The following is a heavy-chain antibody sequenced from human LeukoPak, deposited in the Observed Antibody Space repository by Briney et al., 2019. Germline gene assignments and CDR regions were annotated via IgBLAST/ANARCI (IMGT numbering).Heavy chain of an antibody. V-gene: IGHV4-59*08. D-gene: IGHD3-22*01. CDR1: GGSISSYY. J-gene: IGHJ4*02. CDR2: IYYSGST. CDR3: ARLYDSSGYGIDY. Sequence: SETLSLTCTVSGGSISSYYWSWIRQPPGKGLEWIGYIYYSGSTNYNPSLKSRVTISVDTSKNQFSLKLSSVTAADTAVYYCARLYDSSGYGIDYWGQGTLVTASS.